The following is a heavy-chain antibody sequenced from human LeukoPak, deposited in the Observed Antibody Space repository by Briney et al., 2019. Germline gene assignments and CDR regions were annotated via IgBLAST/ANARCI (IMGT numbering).Heavy chain of an antibody. CDR1: GFTFSSYW. D-gene: IGHD3-22*01. CDR2: ISSSSSYI. V-gene: IGHV3-21*01. J-gene: IGHJ4*02. CDR3: ARPYYYDSSGIAIGY. Sequence: GGSLRLSCAASGFTFSSYWMHWVRQAPGKGLEWVSSISSSSSYIYYADSVKGRFTISRDNAKNSLYLQMNSLRAEDTAVYYCARPYYYDSSGIAIGYWGQGTLVTVSS.